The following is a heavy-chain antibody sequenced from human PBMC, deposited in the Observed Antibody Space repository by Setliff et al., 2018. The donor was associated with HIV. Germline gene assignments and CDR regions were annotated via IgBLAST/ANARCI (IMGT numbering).Heavy chain of an antibody. CDR1: GGSFSGSY. Sequence: SETLSLTCAVYGGSFSGSYWSWIRQPPGKGLEWIGSIFYSGITYYNPSLKSRVTISVDTSKNQFSLKLTSVTAADTAVYYCTREIYGGNSRPFDYWGQGTLVTVSS. D-gene: IGHD4-17*01. J-gene: IGHJ4*02. CDR2: IFYSGIT. V-gene: IGHV4-59*01. CDR3: TREIYGGNSRPFDY.